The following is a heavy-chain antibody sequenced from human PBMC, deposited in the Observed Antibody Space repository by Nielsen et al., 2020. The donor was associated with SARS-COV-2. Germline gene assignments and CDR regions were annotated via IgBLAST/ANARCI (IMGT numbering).Heavy chain of an antibody. J-gene: IGHJ6*04. Sequence: SETLSLTCTVSGVSISSYYWSWIRQPPGKGLEWIGYIYYSGSTNYNPSLKSRVTITVDTSKNQFSLKLSTVTAADTSVYYCARHDRITIFGVGEVDVWGKGTTVTVSS. V-gene: IGHV4-59*08. CDR3: ARHDRITIFGVGEVDV. CDR1: GVSISSYY. CDR2: IYYSGST. D-gene: IGHD3-3*01.